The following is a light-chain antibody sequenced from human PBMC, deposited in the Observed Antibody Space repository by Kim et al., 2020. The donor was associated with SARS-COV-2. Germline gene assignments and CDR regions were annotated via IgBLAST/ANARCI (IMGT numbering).Light chain of an antibody. CDR1: SLRSYY. Sequence: SSELTQDPAVSVALGQTVRITCQGDSLRSYYASWYQQKPGQAPVLVIYGKTNRPSGIPDRFSGSSSGNTASLTITGAQAEDEADYYCNSRDSSGNHHVFGGGTKLTVL. V-gene: IGLV3-19*01. J-gene: IGLJ3*02. CDR2: GKT. CDR3: NSRDSSGNHHV.